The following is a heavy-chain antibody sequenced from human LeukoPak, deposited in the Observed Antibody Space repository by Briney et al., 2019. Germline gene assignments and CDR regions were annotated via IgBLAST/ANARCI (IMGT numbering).Heavy chain of an antibody. V-gene: IGHV4-34*01. CDR3: ASQVDIYYYYGMDV. D-gene: IGHD2-2*03. CDR2: INHSGST. Sequence: PSETLSLTCAVYGGSFSGYYWSWIRQPPGKGLEWIGEINHSGSTNYNPSLKSRVTISVDTSKNQFSLKLSSVTAADTAVYYCASQVDIYYYYGMDVWGQGTTVTVSS. CDR1: GGSFSGYY. J-gene: IGHJ6*02.